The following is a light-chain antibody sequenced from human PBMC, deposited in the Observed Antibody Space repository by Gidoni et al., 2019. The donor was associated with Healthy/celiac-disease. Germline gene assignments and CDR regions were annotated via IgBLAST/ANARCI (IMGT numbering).Light chain of an antibody. CDR1: QSISSW. CDR3: QQYNSYRT. CDR2: KAS. J-gene: IGKJ1*01. V-gene: IGKV1-5*03. Sequence: DIQMTQSPSTLSASVGDRVTITCRASQSISSWLAWYQQKPGKAPKLLIYKASTLESGVPSSFSGSGSGTEFTLTISSLQPDDFATYYCQQYNSYRTFGQXTKVEIK.